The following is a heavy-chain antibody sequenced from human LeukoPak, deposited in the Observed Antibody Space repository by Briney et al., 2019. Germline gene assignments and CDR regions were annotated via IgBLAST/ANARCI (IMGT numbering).Heavy chain of an antibody. Sequence: GGSLRLSCAASGFTFNNYAMHWVRQAPGKGLEYVSAINGNGGNTYYTNSVKGRFTISRDNSKNTLYLQMGSLRAEDTAVYYCAKDSYYDSSGYYYGLLFDYWGQGTLVTVSS. V-gene: IGHV3-64*01. J-gene: IGHJ4*02. CDR2: INGNGGNT. CDR1: GFTFNNYA. D-gene: IGHD3-22*01. CDR3: AKDSYYDSSGYYYGLLFDY.